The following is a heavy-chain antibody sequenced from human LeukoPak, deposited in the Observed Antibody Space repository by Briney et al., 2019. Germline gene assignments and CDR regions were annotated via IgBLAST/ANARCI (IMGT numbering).Heavy chain of an antibody. V-gene: IGHV1-69*17. Sequence: SVKVSCKASGGTFSSYAISWVRQAPGQGLEWMGGIIPIFGIANYAQKFQGRVTITADKSTSTAYMELSSLRSEDTAVYYCARGNYYGSGSSLDYWGQGTLVTVSS. CDR3: ARGNYYGSGSSLDY. J-gene: IGHJ4*02. D-gene: IGHD3-10*01. CDR1: GGTFSSYA. CDR2: IIPIFGIA.